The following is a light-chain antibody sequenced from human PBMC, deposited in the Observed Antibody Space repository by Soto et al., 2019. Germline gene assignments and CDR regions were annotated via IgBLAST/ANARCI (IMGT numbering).Light chain of an antibody. CDR2: FAS. J-gene: IGKJ4*01. Sequence: EILMTQSPATLSVSPGERATLSCRASQSMYNNLAWYQQKPGQAPRLLIYFASTRATGIPARFSGSGSGTEFTLTISSLQSEDFAVYYWQQYNNWPLTFGGGTKVEI. CDR3: QQYNNWPLT. V-gene: IGKV3-15*01. CDR1: QSMYNN.